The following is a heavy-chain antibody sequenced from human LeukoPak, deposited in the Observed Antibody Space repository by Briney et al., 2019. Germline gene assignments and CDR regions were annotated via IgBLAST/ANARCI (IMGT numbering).Heavy chain of an antibody. V-gene: IGHV3-7*01. D-gene: IGHD6-19*01. J-gene: IGHJ4*02. CDR1: GFIFSTHW. CDR3: VGGGGWLPDF. Sequence: PGGSLRLSCAASGFIFSTHWMNWVRQAPGKGLEWVAIIKGDGTGTLYADSVKGRFTISRDNTKSSLYLQINSPRAEDTAVYYCVGGGGWLPDFWGQGVLVTVSS. CDR2: IKGDGTGT.